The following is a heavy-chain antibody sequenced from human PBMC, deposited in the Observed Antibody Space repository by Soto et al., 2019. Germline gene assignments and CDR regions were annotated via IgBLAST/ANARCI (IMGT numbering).Heavy chain of an antibody. CDR3: AKDGVAGTY. CDR1: GFTFDDYA. J-gene: IGHJ4*02. CDR2: ISWNSGSI. V-gene: IGHV3-9*01. D-gene: IGHD6-19*01. Sequence: GGSLRLSCAASGFTFDDYAMHWVRQAPGKGLEWVSGISWNSGSIGYADSVKGRFTISRDNAKNSLYLQMNSLRAEDTALYYCAKDGVAGTYWGQGTLVTVSS.